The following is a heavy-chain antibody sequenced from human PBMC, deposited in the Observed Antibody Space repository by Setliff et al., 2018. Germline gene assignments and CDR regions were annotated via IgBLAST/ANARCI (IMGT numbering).Heavy chain of an antibody. V-gene: IGHV1-18*01. Sequence: ASVKVSCKASGYTFTSYGISWVRQAPGQGLEWMGWISAYNGDTNYAQKLQGRVTMTTDTSISTAYMELSRLRSDDTAVYYCARSQWLVRIDYWGQGTLVTVSS. D-gene: IGHD6-19*01. CDR3: ARSQWLVRIDY. CDR1: GYTFTSYG. J-gene: IGHJ4*02. CDR2: ISAYNGDT.